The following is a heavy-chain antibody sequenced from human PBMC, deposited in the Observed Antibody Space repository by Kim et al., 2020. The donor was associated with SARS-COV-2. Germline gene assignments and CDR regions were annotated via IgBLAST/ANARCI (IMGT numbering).Heavy chain of an antibody. Sequence: SETLSLTCAVYGGSFSGYYWSWIRQPPGKGLEWIGEINHSGSTNYNPSLKSRVTISVDTSKNQFSLKLSSVTAADTAVYYCARGAWFGELFAYYYYGMDVWGQGTTVTVSS. J-gene: IGHJ6*02. CDR3: ARGAWFGELFAYYYYGMDV. CDR1: GGSFSGYY. D-gene: IGHD3-10*01. CDR2: INHSGST. V-gene: IGHV4-34*01.